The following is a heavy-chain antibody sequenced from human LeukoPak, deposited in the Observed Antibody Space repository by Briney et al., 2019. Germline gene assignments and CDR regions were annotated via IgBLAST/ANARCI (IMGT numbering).Heavy chain of an antibody. J-gene: IGHJ4*02. CDR3: AKARGSSSSLAYFDY. D-gene: IGHD6-6*01. V-gene: IGHV3-23*01. CDR1: GFTFSSYA. CDR2: ISGSGDGT. Sequence: GGSLRLSCAASGFTFSSYAMSWVRQAPGKGLEWVSLISGSGDGTQSADSVTGRFTISRDNPKNTLYLQMDSLRADDTAIYYCAKARGSSSSLAYFDYWGQGTLVTVSS.